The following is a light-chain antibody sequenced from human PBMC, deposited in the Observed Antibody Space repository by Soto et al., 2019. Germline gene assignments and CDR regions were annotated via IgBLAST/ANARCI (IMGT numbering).Light chain of an antibody. Sequence: EIVLTQSPATLSLSPGERATLSCRASQSVNNYLAWYQQRPGQAPRLLIYDASNRATGIPARFSGSGSGTDFTLAISSLQPEDSATYYCLQDINYPWTFGQGTKVDIK. J-gene: IGKJ1*01. V-gene: IGKV3-11*01. CDR3: LQDINYPWT. CDR1: QSVNNY. CDR2: DAS.